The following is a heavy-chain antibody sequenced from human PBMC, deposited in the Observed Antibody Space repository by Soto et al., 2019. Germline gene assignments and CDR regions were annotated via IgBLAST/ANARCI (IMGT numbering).Heavy chain of an antibody. Sequence: SETLSLTCTVSGLSFGTGGSYWSWIRHRPGKGLEWIGYIYDSGNTRYNPSLTSRAAVSLDTSKKQFFLMLTSVTAADTAVYYCARLAYNPNGVNVYGDDAFDLWGQGTMVTVSS. CDR1: GLSFGTGGSY. D-gene: IGHD2-8*01. V-gene: IGHV4-31*03. CDR2: IYDSGNT. CDR3: ARLAYNPNGVNVYGDDAFDL. J-gene: IGHJ3*01.